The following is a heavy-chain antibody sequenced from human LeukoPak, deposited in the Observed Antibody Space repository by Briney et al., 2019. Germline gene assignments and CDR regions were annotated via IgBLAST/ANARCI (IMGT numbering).Heavy chain of an antibody. J-gene: IGHJ6*03. CDR3: VREVSAADAGYMDV. V-gene: IGHV1-69*06. D-gene: IGHD6-13*01. CDR1: GGTFSSYA. Sequence: GASVKVSCKASGGTFSSYAISWVRQAPGQGLEWMGGIIPIFGTANYAQKFQGRVTITADKSTSTAYMELSSLRSEDTAVYYCVREVSAADAGYMDVWGTGTTVIVSS. CDR2: IIPIFGTA.